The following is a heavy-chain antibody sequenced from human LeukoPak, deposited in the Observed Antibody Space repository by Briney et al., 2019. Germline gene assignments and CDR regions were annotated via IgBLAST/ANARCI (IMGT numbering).Heavy chain of an antibody. Sequence: GASVKVSCKASGGTFSSYAISWVRQAPGQGLEWMGGIIPIFGTANYAQKFQGRVTITTDESTSTAYMGLSSLRSEDTAVYYCARDRVGATGTPELFDYWGQGTLVTVSS. V-gene: IGHV1-69*05. CDR3: ARDRVGATGTPELFDY. J-gene: IGHJ4*02. CDR2: IIPIFGTA. D-gene: IGHD3-16*01. CDR1: GGTFSSYA.